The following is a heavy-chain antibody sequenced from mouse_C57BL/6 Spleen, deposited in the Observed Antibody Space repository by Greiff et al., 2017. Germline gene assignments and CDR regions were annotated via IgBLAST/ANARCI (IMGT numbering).Heavy chain of an antibody. CDR3: AILITTVVATDCDY. V-gene: IGHV1-64*01. D-gene: IGHD1-1*01. CDR2: IHPNSGST. CDR1: GYTFTSYW. J-gene: IGHJ2*01. Sequence: QVQLQQPGAELVKPGASVKLSCKASGYTFTSYWMHWVKQRPGQGLEWIGMIHPNSGSTNYNEKFKSKATLTVDKSSSTAYMQLSSLTSEDSAVYYCAILITTVVATDCDYWGEGTTLTVSS.